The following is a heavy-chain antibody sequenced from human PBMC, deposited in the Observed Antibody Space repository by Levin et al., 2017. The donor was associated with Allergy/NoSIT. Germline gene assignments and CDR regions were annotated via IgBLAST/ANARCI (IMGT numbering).Heavy chain of an antibody. Sequence: GGSLRLSCAASGFTFSSYGMHGVRQAPGKGLEGVAVIWDDGYKKYYADSVKGRFTISRDNSKNTLYLQMNSLRAEDTAVYYCARVLRFYYYYYMDVWGKGTTVTVSS. CDR2: IWDDGYKK. CDR3: ARVLRFYYYYYMDV. V-gene: IGHV3-33*01. J-gene: IGHJ6*03. CDR1: GFTFSSYG. D-gene: IGHD5-12*01.